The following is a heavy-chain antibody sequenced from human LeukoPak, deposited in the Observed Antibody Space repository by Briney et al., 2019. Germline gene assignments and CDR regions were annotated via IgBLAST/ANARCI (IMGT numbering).Heavy chain of an antibody. CDR1: GYSISSGYY. CDR3: ARDSGQWLRPKYYFDY. V-gene: IGHV4-38-2*02. CDR2: IYHSGST. D-gene: IGHD5-12*01. J-gene: IGHJ4*02. Sequence: SETLSLTCAVSGYSISSGYYWGWIRQPPGKGLEWIGSIYHSGSTYYNPSLKSRVTISVDTSKNQFSLKLSSVTAADTAEYYCARDSGQWLRPKYYFDYWGQGTLVTVSS.